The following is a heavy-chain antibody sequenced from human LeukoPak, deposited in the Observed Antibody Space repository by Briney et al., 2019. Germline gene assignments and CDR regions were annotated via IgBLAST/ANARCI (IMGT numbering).Heavy chain of an antibody. Sequence: GRSLRLSCAASGFTFSSYAMHWVCQAPGKGLEWVAVISYDGSNKYYADSVKGRFTISRDNSKNTLYLQMNSLRAEDTAVYYCARDAVGYCSSTSCSWIDYWGQGTLVTVSS. J-gene: IGHJ4*02. D-gene: IGHD2-2*01. CDR1: GFTFSSYA. CDR3: ARDAVGYCSSTSCSWIDY. V-gene: IGHV3-30-3*01. CDR2: ISYDGSNK.